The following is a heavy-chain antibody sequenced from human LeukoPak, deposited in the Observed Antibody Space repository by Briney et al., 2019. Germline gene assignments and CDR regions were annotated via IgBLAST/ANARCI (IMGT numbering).Heavy chain of an antibody. CDR3: ARGIAAAGTEDDAFDI. D-gene: IGHD6-13*01. CDR2: VSHDGSHK. CDR1: GFTFISYD. Sequence: GGSLRLSCSASGFTFISYDLHWVRQAPGKGLEWVAVVSHDGSHKYYADSVKGRFSISRDNAKNSLYLQMNSLRAEDTAVYYCARGIAAAGTEDDAFDIWGQGTMVTVSS. V-gene: IGHV3-30*03. J-gene: IGHJ3*02.